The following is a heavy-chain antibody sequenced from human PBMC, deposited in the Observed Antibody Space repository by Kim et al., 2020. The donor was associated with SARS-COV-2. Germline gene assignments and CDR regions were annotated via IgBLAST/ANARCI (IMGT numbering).Heavy chain of an antibody. CDR3: ARAGGFEHYGMDV. J-gene: IGHJ6*02. Sequence: YSQKFQGRVTITRDTSASTAYMELSSLRSEDTAVYYCARAGGFEHYGMDVWGQGTTVTVSS. V-gene: IGHV1-3*01. D-gene: IGHD3-10*01.